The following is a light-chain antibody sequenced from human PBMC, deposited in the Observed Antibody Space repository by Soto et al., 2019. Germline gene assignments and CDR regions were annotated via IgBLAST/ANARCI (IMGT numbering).Light chain of an antibody. CDR2: DAS. CDR1: QGIVNY. Sequence: IQLTQSPPSLSASVGDRVTITCRASQGIVNYLAWYQQKPGEAPEVLIYDASTLQSGVPSRFSGTGSGTDFTLTINSLQPEDFATYYCQQLHSYPLAFGGGTKVDIK. CDR3: QQLHSYPLA. V-gene: IGKV1-9*01. J-gene: IGKJ4*01.